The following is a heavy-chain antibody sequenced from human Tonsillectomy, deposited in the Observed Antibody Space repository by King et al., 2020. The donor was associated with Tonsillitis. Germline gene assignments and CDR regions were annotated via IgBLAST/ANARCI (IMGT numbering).Heavy chain of an antibody. D-gene: IGHD3-22*01. V-gene: IGHV4-31*01. J-gene: IGHJ4*02. CDR2: IYHSGST. Sequence: VQLQESGPGLLKPSQTLSLTCTVSGGSIASGNYYWSWIRQHPGKGLEWIGYIYHSGSTYYNTSLKSLGIISVDTSKNQFSLKLNSVTAADTAVYYCARVHHYDSSGYYKYFDSWGQGTLVTVSS. CDR3: ARVHHYDSSGYYKYFDS. CDR1: GGSIASGNYY.